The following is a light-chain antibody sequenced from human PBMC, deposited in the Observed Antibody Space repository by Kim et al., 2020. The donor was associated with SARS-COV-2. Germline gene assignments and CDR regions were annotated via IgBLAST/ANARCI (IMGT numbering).Light chain of an antibody. CDR3: EQTYSASRT. Sequence: ASVEDRVTIYCRANQNISRYLKWYQQKPGKDPKLLIYTASSLQSGVPSRFTGRGSQTDFTLTIYSLQPEDIAPYDSEQTYSASRTFGQGAKVDIK. CDR2: TAS. CDR1: QNISRY. J-gene: IGKJ1*01. V-gene: IGKV1-39*01.